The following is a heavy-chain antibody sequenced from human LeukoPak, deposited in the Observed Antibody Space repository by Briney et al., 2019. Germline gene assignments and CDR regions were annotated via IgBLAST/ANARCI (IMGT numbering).Heavy chain of an antibody. CDR2: ISSSSSYI. D-gene: IGHD6-13*01. V-gene: IGHV3-21*01. Sequence: GGSLRLSCAASGFTFSSYSMNWVRQAPGKGLEGVSSISSSSSYIYYADSVKGRFTISRDNAKNSLYLQMNRLRAEDTAVYYCAGAAAGKGALGYWGQGTLVTVSS. CDR3: AGAAAGKGALGY. CDR1: GFTFSSYS. J-gene: IGHJ4*02.